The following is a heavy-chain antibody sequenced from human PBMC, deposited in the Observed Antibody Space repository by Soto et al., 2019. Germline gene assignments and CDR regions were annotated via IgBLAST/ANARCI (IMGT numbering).Heavy chain of an antibody. CDR2: INTDGSST. Sequence: EVQLVESGGGLVQPGGSLRLSCAVSGFTFSSFWMHWVRQAPGEGLVWVSRINTDGSSTSYADSVKGRFTISRDNAKDTLDLQINSLSVEDTAMYYCAKRGVDTFGLSYWGQGALVTVSS. CDR1: GFTFSSFW. CDR3: AKRGVDTFGLSY. J-gene: IGHJ4*02. D-gene: IGHD3-10*01. V-gene: IGHV3-74*01.